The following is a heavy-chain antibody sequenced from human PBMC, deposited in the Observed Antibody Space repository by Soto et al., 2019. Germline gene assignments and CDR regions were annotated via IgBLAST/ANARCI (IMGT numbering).Heavy chain of an antibody. D-gene: IGHD2-2*01. CDR1: GGTFSSYA. J-gene: IGHJ6*02. CDR2: IIPSSGTA. CDR3: ARSQGSSTSLEIYYYYYYGMDV. Sequence: QVQLVQSGAEVKKPGSSVKVSCKASGGTFSSYAISWVRQAPGQGLEWMGGIIPSSGTAYYAQKFQGRVTITADESTSTAYMELSSLRSEDTAVYYCARSQGSSTSLEIYYYYYYGMDVWGPGTTVTVSS. V-gene: IGHV1-69*01.